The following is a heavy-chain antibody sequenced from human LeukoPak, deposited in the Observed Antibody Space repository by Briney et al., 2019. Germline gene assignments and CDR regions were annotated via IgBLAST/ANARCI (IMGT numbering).Heavy chain of an antibody. D-gene: IGHD1-1*01. CDR1: GASISSYY. CDR3: ARTNWNDFGAFDF. Sequence: SETLSLTCTVSGASISSYYWSWIRQPPGKGLEWIVYISDSGSPNYNPSLRSRVTTSVDTSKNQFSLKLSSVTAADTAVYYCARTNWNDFGAFDFGGQGTMVTVSS. CDR2: ISDSGSP. J-gene: IGHJ3*01. V-gene: IGHV4-59*12.